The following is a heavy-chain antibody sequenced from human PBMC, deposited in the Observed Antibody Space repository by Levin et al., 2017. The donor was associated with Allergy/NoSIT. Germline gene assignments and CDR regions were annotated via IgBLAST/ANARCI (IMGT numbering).Heavy chain of an antibody. J-gene: IGHJ4*02. Sequence: SQTLSLPCAVYGGSFRGYYWSWIRQPPGKGLEWIGEINHSGSTNYNPSLKSRVTISVDTSKNQFSLKLSSVTAADTAVYYCARGSKSRELLDYFDYWGQGTLVTVSS. V-gene: IGHV4-34*01. CDR2: INHSGST. D-gene: IGHD1-26*01. CDR3: ARGSKSRELLDYFDY. CDR1: GGSFRGYY.